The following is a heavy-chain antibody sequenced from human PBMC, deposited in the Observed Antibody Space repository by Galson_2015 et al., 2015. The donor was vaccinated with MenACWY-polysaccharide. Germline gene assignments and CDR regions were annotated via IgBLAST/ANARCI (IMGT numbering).Heavy chain of an antibody. CDR1: GFTFSTYW. J-gene: IGHJ4*02. CDR2: IKSDGSST. Sequence: SPRLSCAASGFTFSTYWMHWVRQAPGKWLVWVSRIKSDGSSTNYADSVKGRFTISRDNAKNTLYLQMNSLRAEDTALYYCARGYSAYDWGQGTLVTVSA. D-gene: IGHD5-12*01. V-gene: IGHV3-74*01. CDR3: ARGYSAYD.